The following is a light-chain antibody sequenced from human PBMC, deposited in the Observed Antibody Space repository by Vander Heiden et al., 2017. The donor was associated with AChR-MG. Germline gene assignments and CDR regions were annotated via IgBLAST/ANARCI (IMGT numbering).Light chain of an antibody. CDR2: GAS. CDR1: QSVSSN. J-gene: IGKJ2*01. V-gene: IGKV3-15*01. Sequence: EIVMTQSPATLSVSPGERATLSCRASQSVSSNLAWYQQKPGQAPRLLIFGASTRATGIPARFSGSSSGTEFTLTISSLQSEEFSVYYCQQYNNWPPEYTFGQGTKLEIK. CDR3: QQYNNWPPEYT.